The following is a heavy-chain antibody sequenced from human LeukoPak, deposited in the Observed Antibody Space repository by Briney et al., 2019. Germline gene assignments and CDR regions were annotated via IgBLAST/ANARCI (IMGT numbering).Heavy chain of an antibody. J-gene: IGHJ6*04. CDR2: IKQDGSEK. D-gene: IGHD1-26*01. CDR3: ARDQGWERMPLDV. CDR1: GFTPSSYW. V-gene: IGHV3-7*01. Sequence: GGSLRLSCVASGFTPSSYWMSWVRQAPGKGLEWVAKIKQDGSEKYYVDSVKGRFTISRDNANNSLYLQMNGLRAEETAVYCCARDQGWERMPLDVWGKGTTVTVSS.